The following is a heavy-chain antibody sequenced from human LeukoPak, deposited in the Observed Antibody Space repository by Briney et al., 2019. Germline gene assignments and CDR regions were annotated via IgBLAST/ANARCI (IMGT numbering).Heavy chain of an antibody. J-gene: IGHJ6*03. CDR3: ARVEGATRDILTGIYYYYYMDV. CDR1: GYTFTSYD. D-gene: IGHD3-9*01. Sequence: ASVKVSCKASGYTFTSYDINWVRQATGQGLEWMGWMNPKSGNTGYAQKFQGRVTMTRNTSISTAYMELSSLRSEDTAVYYCARVEGATRDILTGIYYYYYMDVWGKGTTVTVSS. V-gene: IGHV1-8*01. CDR2: MNPKSGNT.